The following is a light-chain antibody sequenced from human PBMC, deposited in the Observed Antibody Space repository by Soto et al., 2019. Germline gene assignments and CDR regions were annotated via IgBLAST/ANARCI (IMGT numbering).Light chain of an antibody. Sequence: SYELTQPPSVSVAPGKTASISWGGNNIGSKGVHWHQQKPGQAPVLVIYSDTDLPPVIPARFSGSNSANLATLTISRVEAGDEADYYCQVWDSGSAHVVFGGGTKVTVL. CDR3: QVWDSGSAHVV. CDR1: NIGSKG. V-gene: IGLV3-21*04. CDR2: SDT. J-gene: IGLJ2*01.